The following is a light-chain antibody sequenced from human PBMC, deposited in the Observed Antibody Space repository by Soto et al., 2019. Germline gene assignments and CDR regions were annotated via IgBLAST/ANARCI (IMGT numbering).Light chain of an antibody. V-gene: IGLV1-40*01. Sequence: QSVLTQPPSVSGAPGQRVTISCNASSSNIGAGYDVHWYQQVPGTAPKLLIYGNSNRPSGVPDRFSGSKSGTSASLAITGLQTEDEADHYCQSYDGVSADVFGTGTKLTVL. CDR2: GNS. CDR1: SSNIGAGYD. CDR3: QSYDGVSADV. J-gene: IGLJ1*01.